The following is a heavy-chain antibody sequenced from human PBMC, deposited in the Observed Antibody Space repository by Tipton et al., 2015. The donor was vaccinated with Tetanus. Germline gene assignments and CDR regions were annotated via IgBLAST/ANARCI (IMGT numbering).Heavy chain of an antibody. Sequence: TLSLTCSVSGFAISNYYWSWIRQPPGKGLEWIGYMFYSGTTKYNPSLKSRVAISVDRSKNQFSLKLSSVTAADTAVYYCARGVGAYYFDYWGQGTLVTVSS. CDR1: GFAISNYY. CDR3: ARGVGAYYFDY. J-gene: IGHJ4*02. D-gene: IGHD3-16*01. CDR2: MFYSGTT. V-gene: IGHV4-59*12.